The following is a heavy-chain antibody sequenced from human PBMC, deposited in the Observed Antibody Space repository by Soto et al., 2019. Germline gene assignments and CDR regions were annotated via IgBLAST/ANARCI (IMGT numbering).Heavy chain of an antibody. CDR2: IYYSGST. D-gene: IGHD3-3*01. CDR1: GGSISSYY. J-gene: IGHJ6*03. Sequence: PSETLSLTCTVSGGSISSYYWSWIRQPPGKGLEWIGYIYYSGSTNYNPSLKSRVTISVDTSKNQFSLKLSSVTAADTAVYYCARFHYDFWSGYRSGNNYYYSYMDVWGKGTTVTVSS. CDR3: ARFHYDFWSGYRSGNNYYYSYMDV. V-gene: IGHV4-59*01.